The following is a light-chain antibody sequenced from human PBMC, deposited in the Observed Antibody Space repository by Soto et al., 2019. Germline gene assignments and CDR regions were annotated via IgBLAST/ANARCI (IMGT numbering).Light chain of an antibody. J-gene: IGKJ1*01. CDR3: QQYGSSPQWT. CDR2: GAS. V-gene: IGKV3-20*01. CDR1: QIISSTY. Sequence: EIVLTPSPGTLSLSPGEEAILSCRASQIISSTYLSWYQQKPGQAPRLLIRGASNRASGVPDRFSGFGSGTDFTLYISRLEPEDFAVYYCQQYGSSPQWTFGQGTKVEIK.